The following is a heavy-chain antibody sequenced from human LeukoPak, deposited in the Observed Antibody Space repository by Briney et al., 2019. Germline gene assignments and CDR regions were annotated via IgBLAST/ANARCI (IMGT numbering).Heavy chain of an antibody. Sequence: ASVKVSCKASGYTFTSYAMHWVRQAPGQRLEWMGWINAGNGNTKYSQKFQGRVTITRDTSTSTAYMELRSLRSDDTAVYYCAREWELQNWFDPWGQGTLVTVSS. D-gene: IGHD1-26*01. J-gene: IGHJ5*02. CDR3: AREWELQNWFDP. V-gene: IGHV1-3*01. CDR2: INAGNGNT. CDR1: GYTFTSYA.